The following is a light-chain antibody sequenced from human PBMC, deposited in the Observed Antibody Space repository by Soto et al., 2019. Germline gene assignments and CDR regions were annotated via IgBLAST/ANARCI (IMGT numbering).Light chain of an antibody. Sequence: QSVLTQPPSASGTPGQRVTISCSGSSSNIGSNTVTWYQQLPGTAPKLLIYSNNQRPSGVPDRFSGSKSGTSASLAISGLQSEDEADYYCAAWDDSLNVLFGAGTKLTVL. CDR3: AAWDDSLNVL. V-gene: IGLV1-44*01. CDR2: SNN. CDR1: SSNIGSNT. J-gene: IGLJ1*01.